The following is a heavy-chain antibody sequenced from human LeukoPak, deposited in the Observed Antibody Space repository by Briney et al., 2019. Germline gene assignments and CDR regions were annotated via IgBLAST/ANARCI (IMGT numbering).Heavy chain of an antibody. V-gene: IGHV5-51*01. CDR3: ARQTKAYYYDSSGYYYD. J-gene: IGHJ4*02. Sequence: GESLKISCKISGYDFTSYWIGWVRQMPGKGLEWMAIIYPGDSDTRYSPSFQGQVTISADKSISTAYLQWSSLKASDTAMYYCARQTKAYYYDSSGYYYDWGQGTLVTVSS. CDR2: IYPGDSDT. D-gene: IGHD3-22*01. CDR1: GYDFTSYW.